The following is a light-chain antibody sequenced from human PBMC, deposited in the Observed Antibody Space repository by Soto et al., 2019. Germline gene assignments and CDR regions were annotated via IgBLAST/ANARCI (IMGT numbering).Light chain of an antibody. CDR3: SSFTRGDTYV. V-gene: IGLV2-14*03. Sequence: QSVLTQPASVSGSPGQSITISCTGTSADVGAYNYVSWFQHHPGKAPKLLIYDVTSRPSGVSNRFSGSKSGNTASLIISGLQAEDEADYYCSSFTRGDTYVFGTGTKVTVL. J-gene: IGLJ1*01. CDR1: SADVGAYNY. CDR2: DVT.